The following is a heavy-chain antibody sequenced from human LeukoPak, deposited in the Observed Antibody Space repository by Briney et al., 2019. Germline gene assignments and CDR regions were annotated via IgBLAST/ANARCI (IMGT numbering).Heavy chain of an antibody. Sequence: GGSLRLSCAASGFTFSSYSMNWVRQAPGKGLEWVSYISSSSSYIYYADSVKGQFTISRDNAKNSLYLQMNSLRAEDTAVYYCARPYSSGLDAFDIWGQGTMVTVSS. V-gene: IGHV3-21*01. D-gene: IGHD6-19*01. CDR3: ARPYSSGLDAFDI. CDR2: ISSSSSYI. CDR1: GFTFSSYS. J-gene: IGHJ3*02.